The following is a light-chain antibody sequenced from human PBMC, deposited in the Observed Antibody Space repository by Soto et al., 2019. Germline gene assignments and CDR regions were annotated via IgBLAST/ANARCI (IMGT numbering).Light chain of an antibody. V-gene: IGKV3-20*01. Sequence: EIVLTQSPGTLSLSPGERAXLSXXXCQSVSSSYLAWYQQKPGQAPRPLIYGASSRAIGIPDRFSGSGSGTDFALTIIRLEPEDFAVYYCQQYGSSPWTFGQGTKV. J-gene: IGKJ1*01. CDR2: GAS. CDR1: QSVSSSY. CDR3: QQYGSSPWT.